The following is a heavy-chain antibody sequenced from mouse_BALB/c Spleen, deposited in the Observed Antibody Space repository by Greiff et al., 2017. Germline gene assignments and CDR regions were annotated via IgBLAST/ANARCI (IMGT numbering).Heavy chain of an antibody. CDR1: GYSFTGYF. Sequence: VQLQQSGPELVKPGASVKISCKASGYSFTGYFMNWVMQSHGKSLEWIGRINPYNGDTFYNQKFKGKATLTVDKSSSTAHMELRSLASEDSAVYYCARGHGNYNFDYWGQGTTLTVSS. V-gene: IGHV1-20*02. CDR2: INPYNGDT. CDR3: ARGHGNYNFDY. J-gene: IGHJ2*01. D-gene: IGHD2-1*01.